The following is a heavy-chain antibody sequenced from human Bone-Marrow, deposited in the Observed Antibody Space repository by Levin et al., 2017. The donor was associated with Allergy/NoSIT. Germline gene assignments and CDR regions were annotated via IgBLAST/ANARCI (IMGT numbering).Heavy chain of an antibody. D-gene: IGHD6-13*01. CDR1: GYIFSNYG. V-gene: IGHV1-18*01. CDR2: TSAYNGNT. J-gene: IGHJ4*02. CDR3: ARVPPVIAAATFDF. Sequence: ASVKVSCKASGYIFSNYGISWVRQAPGQGLEWMGWTSAYNGNTNYAQKSQGRVTMTTDTSTNTAYMDVRSLRSDDTAVYYCARVPPVIAAATFDFWGQGTLVTVSS.